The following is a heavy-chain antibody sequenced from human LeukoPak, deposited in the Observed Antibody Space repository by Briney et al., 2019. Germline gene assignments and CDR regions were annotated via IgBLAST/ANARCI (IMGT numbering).Heavy chain of an antibody. J-gene: IGHJ6*03. CDR3: ARGAGTTPRVYYYYMDV. CDR2: INYSGNT. V-gene: IGHV4-4*02. D-gene: IGHD1-1*01. CDR1: GGSISSFNW. Sequence: SGTLSLTCAVSGGSISSFNWWSWVRQPPGKGLEWIAEINYSGNTNYNPSLKSRVTISTDKSKNQFSLNLTSVTAADTAVYYCARGAGTTPRVYYYYMDVWGKGTTVTVSS.